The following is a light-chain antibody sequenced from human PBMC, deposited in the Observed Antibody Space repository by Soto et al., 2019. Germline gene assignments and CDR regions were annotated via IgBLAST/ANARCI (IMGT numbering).Light chain of an antibody. CDR3: QQYKSYSLT. CDR1: QTISGW. V-gene: IGKV1-5*01. Sequence: DIQMTQSPSSLSASVGDRVTLTCRASQTISGWLAWYQQRPGKAPRLLIYDASSLESGVPSRFSGSGSGTDFTLTISSLQPDDFATYYCQQYKSYSLTFGQGTKVETK. J-gene: IGKJ1*01. CDR2: DAS.